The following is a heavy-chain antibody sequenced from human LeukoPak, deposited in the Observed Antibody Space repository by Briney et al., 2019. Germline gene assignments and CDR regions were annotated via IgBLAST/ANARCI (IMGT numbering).Heavy chain of an antibody. Sequence: PGGSLRLSCAASGFTFNSYTMTWVRQAPGKGLEWVSTISGSGSSTYYADSVKGRFTISRDNSKNTLYLQMNSLRAEDTAVYYCARDSTSIAARPGDYWGQGTLVTVSS. V-gene: IGHV3-23*01. J-gene: IGHJ4*02. CDR3: ARDSTSIAARPGDY. CDR2: ISGSGSST. D-gene: IGHD6-6*01. CDR1: GFTFNSYT.